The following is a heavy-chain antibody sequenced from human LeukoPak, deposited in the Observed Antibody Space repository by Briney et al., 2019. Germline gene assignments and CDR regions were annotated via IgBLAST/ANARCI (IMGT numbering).Heavy chain of an antibody. Sequence: SETVSLNCTVSGGSISSSSYYWGWIRQPPGKGLEWIGSIYYTGSTYYNPSLKSRVTISVDTSKNQFSLKLSSVTAADTAVYYCARKHVDSDYYYGMDVWGQGPTVTVS. CDR1: GGSISSSSYY. D-gene: IGHD5-12*01. V-gene: IGHV4-39*01. CDR2: IYYTGST. CDR3: ARKHVDSDYYYGMDV. J-gene: IGHJ6*02.